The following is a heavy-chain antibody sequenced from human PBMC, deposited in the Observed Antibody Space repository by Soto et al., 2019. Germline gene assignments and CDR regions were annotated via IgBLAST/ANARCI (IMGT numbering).Heavy chain of an antibody. CDR3: AASESYHKAAY. D-gene: IGHD3-10*01. CDR2: ISPSGV. V-gene: IGHV3-23*01. Sequence: PGGSLRLSCAASGFTFSISAMSWVRQAPGKGLEWVSTISPSGVYYTDSVKGRFTISRDNSKHTLFLLMNSLRADDAAVYYCAASESYHKAAYWGQGTLVTVSS. J-gene: IGHJ4*02. CDR1: GFTFSISA.